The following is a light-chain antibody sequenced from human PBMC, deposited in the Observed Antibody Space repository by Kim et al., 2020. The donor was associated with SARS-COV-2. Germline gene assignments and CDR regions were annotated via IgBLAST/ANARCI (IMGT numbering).Light chain of an antibody. CDR3: AAWDDSLNGSLV. J-gene: IGLJ3*02. CDR2: SNN. CDR1: RSNIGSNT. V-gene: IGLV1-44*01. Sequence: RVTISCSGSRSNIGSNTVNWYQQLPGTAPKLLIYSNNQRPSGVPDRFSGSKSGTSASLAISGLQSEDEADYYCAAWDDSLNGSLVFGGGTQLTVL.